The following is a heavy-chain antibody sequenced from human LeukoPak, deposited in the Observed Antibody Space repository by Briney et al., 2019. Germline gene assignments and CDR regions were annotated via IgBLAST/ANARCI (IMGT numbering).Heavy chain of an antibody. V-gene: IGHV1-8*03. CDR3: ARGGKNSSSSGRNGARRYYYYMDV. CDR2: MNPNSGNT. Sequence: GASVKVSCKASGGTFSSYAISWVRQASGQGLEWMGWMNPNSGNTGYAQKFQGRVSITRNTSISTAYMELSSLRSEDTAVYYCARGGKNSSSSGRNGARRYYYYMDVWGKGTTVTVSS. D-gene: IGHD6-6*01. CDR1: GGTFSSYA. J-gene: IGHJ6*03.